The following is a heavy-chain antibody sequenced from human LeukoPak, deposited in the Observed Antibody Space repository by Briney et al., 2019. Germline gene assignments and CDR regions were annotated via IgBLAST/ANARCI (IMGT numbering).Heavy chain of an antibody. J-gene: IGHJ6*03. CDR2: IYYSGST. D-gene: IGHD2-15*01. CDR3: ARGVGRWHQYYMDV. V-gene: IGHV4-61*05. Sequence: NPSETLSLTCTVSGGSISSSTYYWGWIRQPPGKGLEWMGYIYYSGSTNYNPSLKSRVTITVDTSKNQYSLKLSSVTAADTAVYYCARGVGRWHQYYMDVWGKGTTVTISS. CDR1: GGSISSSTYY.